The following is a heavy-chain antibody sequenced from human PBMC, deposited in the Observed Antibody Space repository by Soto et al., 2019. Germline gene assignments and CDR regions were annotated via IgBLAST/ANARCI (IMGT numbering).Heavy chain of an antibody. CDR3: ARDRKEYSRNVYYYYGMDV. CDR1: GGSISSGGYY. Sequence: SATLSLTCTVSGGSISSGGYYWSWIRQHPGKGLEWIGYIYYSGSTYYNPSLKSRVTISVDTSKNQFSLKLSSVTAADTAVYYCARDRKEYSRNVYYYYGMDVWGQGTTV. CDR2: IYYSGST. D-gene: IGHD6-6*01. V-gene: IGHV4-31*03. J-gene: IGHJ6*02.